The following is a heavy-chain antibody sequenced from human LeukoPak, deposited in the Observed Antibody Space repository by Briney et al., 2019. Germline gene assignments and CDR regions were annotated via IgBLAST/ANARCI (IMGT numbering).Heavy chain of an antibody. CDR2: IYYSGST. V-gene: IGHV4-59*01. CDR3: AREGSAYCGGDCYDNWFDP. J-gene: IGHJ5*02. D-gene: IGHD2-21*02. CDR1: GGSISSYY. Sequence: SETLPLTCTVSGGSISSYYWSWIRQPPGKGLEWIGYIYYSGSTNYNPSLKSRVTISVDTSKNQFSLKLSSVTAADTAVYYCAREGSAYCGGDCYDNWFDPWGQGTLVTVSS.